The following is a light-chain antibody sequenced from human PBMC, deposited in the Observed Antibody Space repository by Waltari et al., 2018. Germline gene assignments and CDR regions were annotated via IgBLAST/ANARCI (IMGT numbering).Light chain of an antibody. Sequence: DIQMNQSPSTLSASVGDRVTLTCRASQSISTWLAWYQQKPGKAPKLLIYKASSLESGVPSRFSGSGSGTEFTLTISSLQPDDFATYYCQQYNSYSYTFGQGTKLEIK. CDR2: KAS. V-gene: IGKV1-5*03. J-gene: IGKJ2*01. CDR1: QSISTW. CDR3: QQYNSYSYT.